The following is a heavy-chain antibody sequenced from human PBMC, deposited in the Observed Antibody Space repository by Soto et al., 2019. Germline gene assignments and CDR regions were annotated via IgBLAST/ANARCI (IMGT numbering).Heavy chain of an antibody. Sequence: SVKVSCKASGDTFSSYTINWVRPAPGLGLEWMGRTIPILSMSNYALKFQGRLTITADKSTSTVYMELSSLRSEDTAIYYCATPYGSGSQALDNWGQGALVTVS. CDR3: ATPYGSGSQALDN. J-gene: IGHJ4*02. CDR2: TIPILSMS. V-gene: IGHV1-69*02. CDR1: GDTFSSYT. D-gene: IGHD3-10*01.